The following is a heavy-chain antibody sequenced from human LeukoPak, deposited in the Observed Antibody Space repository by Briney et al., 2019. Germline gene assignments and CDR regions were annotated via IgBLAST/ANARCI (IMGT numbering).Heavy chain of an antibody. Sequence: PGGSLRLSCAATGFIFSTYAMTWVRQAPGKGLEWVSSISGSGDYSYYADSVKGRFTISRDNSKNTLYLQMNSLRAEDTAVYYCAKVQPSGWGNFDYWGQGTLVTVSS. CDR1: GFIFSTYA. V-gene: IGHV3-23*01. D-gene: IGHD6-19*01. J-gene: IGHJ4*02. CDR3: AKVQPSGWGNFDY. CDR2: ISGSGDYS.